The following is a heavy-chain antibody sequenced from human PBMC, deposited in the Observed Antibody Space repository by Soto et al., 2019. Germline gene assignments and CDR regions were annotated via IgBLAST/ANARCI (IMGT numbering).Heavy chain of an antibody. Sequence: GGSLRLSCAASGFPFSRYDMHWVRQATGKGLEWVSAIGTAGDTYYPGSVKGRFTISRENAKNSLYLQMNSLRAGDTAVYYCARIAVAGRGYDYWGQGTLVTVSS. D-gene: IGHD6-19*01. CDR2: IGTAGDT. V-gene: IGHV3-13*01. CDR3: ARIAVAGRGYDY. CDR1: GFPFSRYD. J-gene: IGHJ4*02.